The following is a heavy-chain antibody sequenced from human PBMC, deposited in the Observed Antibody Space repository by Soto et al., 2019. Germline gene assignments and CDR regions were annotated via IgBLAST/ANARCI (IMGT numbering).Heavy chain of an antibody. CDR1: GGSISSGDYY. CDR3: ARGSNYGSGSYRPIDY. J-gene: IGHJ4*02. CDR2: IYYSGST. V-gene: IGHV4-30-4*01. D-gene: IGHD3-10*01. Sequence: PSETLSLTCTVSGGSISSGDYYWSWIRQPPGKGLEWIGYIYYSGSTYYNPSLKSRVTISVDTSKNQFSLKLSSVTAADTAVYYCARGSNYGSGSYRPIDYWGQGTLVTVSS.